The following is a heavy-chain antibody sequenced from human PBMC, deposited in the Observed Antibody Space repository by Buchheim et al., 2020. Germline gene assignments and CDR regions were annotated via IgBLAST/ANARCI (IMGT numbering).Heavy chain of an antibody. CDR3: ARDLRTYSSSWYDLSYYYMDV. CDR2: INTNTGNP. Sequence: QVQLVQSGSELKKPGASVKVSCKASGYTFTSYAMNWVRQAPGQGLEWMGWINTNTGNPTYAQGFTGRFVFSLDTSVSMAYLQISSLKAEDTAVYYCARDLRTYSSSWYDLSYYYMDVWGKGTT. CDR1: GYTFTSYA. D-gene: IGHD6-13*01. V-gene: IGHV7-4-1*04. J-gene: IGHJ6*03.